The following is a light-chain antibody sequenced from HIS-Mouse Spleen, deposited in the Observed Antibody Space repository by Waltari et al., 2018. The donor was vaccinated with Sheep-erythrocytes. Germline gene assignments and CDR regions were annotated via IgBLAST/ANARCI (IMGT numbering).Light chain of an antibody. CDR3: CSYAGSYNHV. CDR2: DVS. V-gene: IGLV2-11*01. Sequence: QSALTQPRSVSGSPGQSVTISCTGTSSDVGGYNYVSWYQQHPGKAPKLMIYDVSKRPSGLPDRFSGSKSGNTASLTISGRQAEDDADYYCCSYAGSYNHVFATGTKVTVL. CDR1: SSDVGGYNY. J-gene: IGLJ1*01.